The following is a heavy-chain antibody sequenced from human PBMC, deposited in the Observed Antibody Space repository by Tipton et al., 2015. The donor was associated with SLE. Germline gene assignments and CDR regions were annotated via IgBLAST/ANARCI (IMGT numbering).Heavy chain of an antibody. V-gene: IGHV3-9*01. CDR3: ARGAYYGSGNFPPNF. J-gene: IGHJ4*02. CDR2: ITWNSGDI. D-gene: IGHD3-10*01. CDR1: GFAFDDFA. Sequence: SLRLSCSASGFAFDDFAMHWVRPVPGKGLEWVSGITWNSGDIGYADSVKGRFTISRENAKNSLYLQMESLRAEDKALYYCARGAYYGSGNFPPNFWGQGKLVAFSP.